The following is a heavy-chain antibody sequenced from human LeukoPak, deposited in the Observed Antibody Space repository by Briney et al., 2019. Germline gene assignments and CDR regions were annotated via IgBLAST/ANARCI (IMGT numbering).Heavy chain of an antibody. CDR2: IIPSGGDT. Sequence: ASVKVSCKASGYTXTSYYMHWVRQAPGQGLEWMGVIIPSGGDTSYAQKFQGRVTMTRDTSTSTAYMELSSLRSEDTAVYFCARGAGDYWGQGTLVTVSS. CDR3: ARGAGDY. J-gene: IGHJ4*02. D-gene: IGHD6-19*01. CDR1: GYTXTSYY. V-gene: IGHV1-46*01.